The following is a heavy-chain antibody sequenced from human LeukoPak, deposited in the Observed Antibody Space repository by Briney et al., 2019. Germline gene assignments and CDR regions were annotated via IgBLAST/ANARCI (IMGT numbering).Heavy chain of an antibody. V-gene: IGHV3-7*04. Sequence: GGSLRLSCAASGFTFSTYWMTWVGQAPGKGAEGVANIKEDGSATYYVDSVKGRFTISRDNAKNSLYLQMNSLRAEDTAVYYCARDSPGYLAYDSWGQGTLVTVSS. J-gene: IGHJ4*02. CDR2: IKEDGSAT. CDR3: ARDSPGYLAYDS. CDR1: GFTFSTYW. D-gene: IGHD1-1*01.